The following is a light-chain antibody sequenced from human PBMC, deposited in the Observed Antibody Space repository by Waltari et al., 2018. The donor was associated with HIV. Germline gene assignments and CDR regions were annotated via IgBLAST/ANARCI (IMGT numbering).Light chain of an antibody. CDR3: QQFYYWPRT. CDR2: GVS. CDR1: ASVGSF. J-gene: IGKJ1*01. V-gene: IGKV3-15*01. Sequence: VMTQSPVALSVSPGDRVPLSCRARASVGSFFAWYQQRPGQGPRLLMHGVSTRASGVSARFSGSRSGTEVNLTITSLQSDDSAMYFCQQFYYWPRTFGQGTKVEVK.